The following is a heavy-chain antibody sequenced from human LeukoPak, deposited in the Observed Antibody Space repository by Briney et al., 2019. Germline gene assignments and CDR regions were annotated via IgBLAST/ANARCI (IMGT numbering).Heavy chain of an antibody. CDR2: IWYDGSNK. J-gene: IGHJ4*02. Sequence: GGSLRLSRAASGFTFSSYGMHWVRQAPGKGLEWVAVIWYDGSNKYYADSVKGRFTISRDNSKNTLYLQMNSLRAEDTAVYYCAKDQWSFSLGSPYYWGQGTLVTVSS. CDR1: GFTFSSYG. CDR3: AKDQWSFSLGSPYY. V-gene: IGHV3-30*02. D-gene: IGHD3-10*01.